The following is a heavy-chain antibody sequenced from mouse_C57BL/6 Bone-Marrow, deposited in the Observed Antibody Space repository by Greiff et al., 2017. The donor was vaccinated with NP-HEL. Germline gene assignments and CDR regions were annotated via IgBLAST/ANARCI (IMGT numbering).Heavy chain of an antibody. CDR2: IWRGGST. V-gene: IGHV2-5*01. J-gene: IGHJ2*01. D-gene: IGHD2-3*01. CDR3: AKNGGDGYSTSYFDY. CDR1: GFSLTSSG. Sequence: QVQLKESGPGLVQPSQSLSITCTVSGFSLTSSGVHWVRQSPGKGLEWLGVIWRGGSTDYNAAFMSRLSITKDNSKSQVFFKMNSLQADDTAIYYCAKNGGDGYSTSYFDYWGQGTTRTVSS.